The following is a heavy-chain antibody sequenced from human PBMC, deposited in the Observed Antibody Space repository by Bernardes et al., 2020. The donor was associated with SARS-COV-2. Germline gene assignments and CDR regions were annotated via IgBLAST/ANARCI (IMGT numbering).Heavy chain of an antibody. CDR1: GFTFGDYA. CDR2: IRSKAYGGTT. CDR3: TRCEPTFGGVELADY. D-gene: IGHD3-16*01. Sequence: GGSLRLSCTTSGFTFGDYAMNWFRQAPGKGLEWVGFIRSKAYGGTTQYAASVKGRFTISRDDSKSIAYLQMNSLKTEDTAVYYCTRCEPTFGGVELADYWGQGTLVTVSS. J-gene: IGHJ4*02. V-gene: IGHV3-49*03.